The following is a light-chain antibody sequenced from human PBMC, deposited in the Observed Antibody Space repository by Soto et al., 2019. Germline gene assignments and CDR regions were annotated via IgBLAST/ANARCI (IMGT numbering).Light chain of an antibody. CDR2: GAS. J-gene: IGKJ1*01. V-gene: IGKV3-20*01. CDR1: QSVSSSY. CDR3: QQYGSSPPS. Sequence: EIVWTQSPGTLSLSPGERATLSCRASQSVSSSYLAWYQQKPGQAPRLLIYGASSRATGIPERFSGSGSGTDFTLTISRLEPEDFTLYYCQQYGSSPPSFGQGTKVEIK.